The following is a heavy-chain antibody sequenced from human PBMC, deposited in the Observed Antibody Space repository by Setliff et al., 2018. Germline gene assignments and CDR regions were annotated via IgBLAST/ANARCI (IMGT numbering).Heavy chain of an antibody. CDR1: GGSISSSYW. D-gene: IGHD3-10*01. CDR3: ARWDYESVNFYADY. Sequence: PSETLSLTCAVSGGSISSSYWWSWVRQSPGKGLEWIGEIYHSGSTNYNPSLKSRVTISVDKAKNQFSRQLSSVTAADTAVYCWARWDYESVNFYADYWGQGTLVTVSS. J-gene: IGHJ4*02. V-gene: IGHV4-4*01. CDR2: IYHSGST.